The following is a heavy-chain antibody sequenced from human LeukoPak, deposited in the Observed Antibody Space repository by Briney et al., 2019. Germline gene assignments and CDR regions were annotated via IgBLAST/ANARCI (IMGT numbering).Heavy chain of an antibody. CDR2: IYYSGST. D-gene: IGHD2-2*01. CDR1: GGSISSGGYY. V-gene: IGHV4-31*03. Sequence: SETLSLTCTVSGGSISSGGYYWSWIRQHPGKGLEWIGYIYYSGSTYYNPSLKSRVTISVDTSKNQFSLKLSSVTAADTAVYCCARSYCSSTSCYRHYYYYMDVWGKGTTVTVSS. CDR3: ARSYCSSTSCYRHYYYYMDV. J-gene: IGHJ6*03.